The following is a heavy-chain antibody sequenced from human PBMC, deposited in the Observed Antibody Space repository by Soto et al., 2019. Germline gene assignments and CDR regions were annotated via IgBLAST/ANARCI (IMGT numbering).Heavy chain of an antibody. CDR1: GFTFSAYW. CDR2: INSDGSGT. V-gene: IGHV3-74*01. J-gene: IGHJ4*02. CDR3: ARVNTLTSAWPFDY. Sequence: GGSLRLSCEASGFTFSAYWMHWVRQAPGKGLEWVSRINSDGSGTTYADSVQGRFTISRDNAKNTVLLQMTSLRAEDTAVYYCARVNTLTSAWPFDYWGQGALVTVSS. D-gene: IGHD6-19*01.